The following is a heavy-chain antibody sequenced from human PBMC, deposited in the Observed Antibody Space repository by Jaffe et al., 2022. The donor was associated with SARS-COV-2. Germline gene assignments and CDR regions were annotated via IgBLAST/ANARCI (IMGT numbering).Heavy chain of an antibody. V-gene: IGHV3-23*01. CDR1: GFTFSSYA. Sequence: EVQLLESGGGLVQPGGSLRLSCAASGFTFSSYAMSWVRQAPGKGLEWVSAISGSGGSTYYADSVKGRFTISRDNSKNTLYLQMNSLRAEDTAVYYCAKDLPYTIGIAAAGPCDYWGQGTLVTVSS. J-gene: IGHJ4*02. CDR3: AKDLPYTIGIAAAGPCDY. D-gene: IGHD6-13*01. CDR2: ISGSGGST.